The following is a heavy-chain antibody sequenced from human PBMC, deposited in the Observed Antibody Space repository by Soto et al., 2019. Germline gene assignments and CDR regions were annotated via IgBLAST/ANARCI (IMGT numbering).Heavy chain of an antibody. CDR1: GFTFSSYA. Sequence: PGGSLRLSCAASGFTFSSYAMHWVRQAPGKGLEWVAVISYDGSNKYYADSVKGRFTISRDNSKNTLYLQMNSLRAEDTAVYYCARDAPYGDYDTDYWGQGTLVAVSS. CDR3: ARDAPYGDYDTDY. V-gene: IGHV3-30-3*01. J-gene: IGHJ4*02. CDR2: ISYDGSNK. D-gene: IGHD4-17*01.